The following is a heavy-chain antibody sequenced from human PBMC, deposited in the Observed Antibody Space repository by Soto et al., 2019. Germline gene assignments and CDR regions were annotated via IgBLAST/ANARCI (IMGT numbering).Heavy chain of an antibody. CDR1: GYTFTSYG. V-gene: IGHV1-18*01. J-gene: IGHJ5*02. CDR2: ISAYNGNT. CDR3: AGAGSEYYDFWSGYHRENWFDP. D-gene: IGHD3-3*01. Sequence: ASVKVSCKASGYTFTSYGISWVRQAPGQGLEWMGWISAYNGNTNYAQKLQGRVTMTTDTSTGTAYMELRSLRSDDTAVYYCAGAGSEYYDFWSGYHRENWFDPWGQGTLVTVSS.